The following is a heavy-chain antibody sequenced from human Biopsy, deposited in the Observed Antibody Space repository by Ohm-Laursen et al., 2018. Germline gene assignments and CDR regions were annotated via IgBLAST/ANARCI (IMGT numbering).Heavy chain of an antibody. CDR3: ARDTKWLASGPIDY. J-gene: IGHJ4*02. D-gene: IGHD3-22*01. Sequence: GASVKVSCKASGYTFGNYGVTWVRQAPGQGLEWMGWISAYNNNNTNYAQKFQGSVTITADKSTGTAYMDLSSLRSEDTAVYYCARDTKWLASGPIDYWGQGALVTVSS. CDR1: GYTFGNYG. V-gene: IGHV1-18*01. CDR2: ISAYNNNNT.